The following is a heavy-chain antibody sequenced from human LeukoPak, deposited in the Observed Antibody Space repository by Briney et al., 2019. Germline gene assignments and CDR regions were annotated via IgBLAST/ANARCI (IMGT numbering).Heavy chain of an antibody. CDR2: ISSSGSTI. Sequence: WGSLRLSCAASGFTFSSYEMNWVRQAPGKGLEWVSYISSSGSTIYYADSVKGRFTISRDNAKNSIYLQMNSLRSEDTAVYFCARVDYQLLVGWFDPWGEGILVTVSS. V-gene: IGHV3-48*03. CDR1: GFTFSSYE. CDR3: ARVDYQLLVGWFDP. D-gene: IGHD1-26*01. J-gene: IGHJ5*02.